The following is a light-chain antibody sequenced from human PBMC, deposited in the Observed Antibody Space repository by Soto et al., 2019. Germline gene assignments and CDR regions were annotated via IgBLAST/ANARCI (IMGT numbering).Light chain of an antibody. J-gene: IGKJ2*01. CDR1: QDISNH. Sequence: DIQLTQSPSSLSADVGDRVTITCSASQDISNHLNWYQQKPGKAPKLLIYDASNLETGVPSRFSGSGSGTDFTVTISSLQPEDFATYSCQQYDTLPPYTFGQGTKVDIK. CDR2: DAS. CDR3: QQYDTLPPYT. V-gene: IGKV1-33*01.